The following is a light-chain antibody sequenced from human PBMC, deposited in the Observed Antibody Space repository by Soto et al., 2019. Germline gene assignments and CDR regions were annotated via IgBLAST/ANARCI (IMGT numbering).Light chain of an antibody. Sequence: EIVLTQSPASLSVSPGERATLSCRASQSLSSSLAWYQQKPGQAPRLLIYGASTRATGISARFSDSGSGTEFTLTISSLQSEDFAVYYCQQYNSWPRTFGQGTKVEIK. CDR3: QQYNSWPRT. J-gene: IGKJ1*01. V-gene: IGKV3-15*01. CDR2: GAS. CDR1: QSLSSS.